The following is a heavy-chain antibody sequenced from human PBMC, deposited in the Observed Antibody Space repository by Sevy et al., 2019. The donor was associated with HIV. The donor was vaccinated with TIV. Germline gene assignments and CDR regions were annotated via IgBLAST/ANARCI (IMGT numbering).Heavy chain of an antibody. V-gene: IGHV3-21*01. J-gene: IGHJ3*02. CDR1: GFTFSSYS. D-gene: IGHD3-10*01. CDR3: ARIKDPRGYAFDI. CDR2: RSSSSSYI. Sequence: GGSLRLSCAASGFTFSSYSMNWVRRAPGKGLEWVSFRSSSSSYIDYADSVKGRFTISRDNAKNSLYLQMNSLRAEDTAVYYSARIKDPRGYAFDIWGQGTMVTVSS.